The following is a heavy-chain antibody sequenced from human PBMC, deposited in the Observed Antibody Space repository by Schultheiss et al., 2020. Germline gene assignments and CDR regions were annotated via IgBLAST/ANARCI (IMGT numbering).Heavy chain of an antibody. D-gene: IGHD5-24*01. V-gene: IGHV4-59*12. Sequence: SQTLSLTCTVSGGSISSYYWSWIRQPPGKGLEWIGYIYYSGSTNYNPSLKSRVTISVDTSKNQFSLKLSSVTAADTAVYYCARESRMATNPHWFDPWGQGTLVTVSS. CDR2: IYYSGST. CDR3: ARESRMATNPHWFDP. J-gene: IGHJ5*02. CDR1: GGSISSYY.